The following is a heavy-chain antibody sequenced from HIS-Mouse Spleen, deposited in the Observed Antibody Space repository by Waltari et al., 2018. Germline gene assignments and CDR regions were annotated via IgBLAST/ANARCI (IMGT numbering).Heavy chain of an antibody. CDR1: GVPFGSYG. V-gene: IGHV3-33*01. D-gene: IGHD3-16*01. CDR3: ARVTLAGGFDP. J-gene: IGHJ5*02. CDR2: IWYDGSNK. Sequence: QVQLVESGGGWVQPGRSLRLSCAASGVPFGSYGMPWVRQAPGKGLEWVAVIWYDGSNKYYADSGKGRFTISRDNSKNTLYLQMNSLRAEDTAVYYCARVTLAGGFDPWGQGTLVTVSS.